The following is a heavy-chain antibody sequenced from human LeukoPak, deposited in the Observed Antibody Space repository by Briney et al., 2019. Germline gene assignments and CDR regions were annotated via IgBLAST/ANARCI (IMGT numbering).Heavy chain of an antibody. CDR1: GFTFSDYY. CDR3: AKKYSTGLDP. D-gene: IGHD1-26*01. CDR2: ISSSGSTI. Sequence: GGSLRLSCAASGFTFSDYYTSWIRQAPGKGLEWVSYISSSGSTIYYTDSVKGRFTISRDNSKNTLYLQMNSLRAEDTAIYYCAKKYSTGLDPWGQGTLVTVSS. J-gene: IGHJ5*02. V-gene: IGHV3-11*01.